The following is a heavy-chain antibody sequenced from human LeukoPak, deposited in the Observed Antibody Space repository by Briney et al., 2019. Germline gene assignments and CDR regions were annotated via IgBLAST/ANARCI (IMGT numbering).Heavy chain of an antibody. J-gene: IGHJ5*02. V-gene: IGHV3-66*01. CDR3: VRRAADIHNWFDP. Sequence: PGGSLRLSCAVSGFTVNSNYMTWVRQAPGKGLEWVSVICSGGRTYYADSVKGRFTISRDNSKNTLYLQMNSLRAEDTAVYYCVRRAADIHNWFDPWGQGTRVTVSA. CDR2: ICSGGRT. CDR1: GFTVNSNY. D-gene: IGHD6-13*01.